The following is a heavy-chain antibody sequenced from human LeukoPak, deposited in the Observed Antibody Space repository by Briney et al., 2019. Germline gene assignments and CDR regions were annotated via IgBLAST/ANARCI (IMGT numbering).Heavy chain of an antibody. CDR3: ATDLRFYPS. D-gene: IGHD3-3*01. J-gene: IGHJ5*02. Sequence: ASVKVSCKASEGTFNTYTFSWVRQAPGQGLEWMGRIIPSLGIANYAQKFQDRVTIIADKSTSTAYMELRSLRSEDTAVYYCATDLRFYPSWGQGTLVTVSS. CDR2: IIPSLGIA. CDR1: EGTFNTYT. V-gene: IGHV1-69*04.